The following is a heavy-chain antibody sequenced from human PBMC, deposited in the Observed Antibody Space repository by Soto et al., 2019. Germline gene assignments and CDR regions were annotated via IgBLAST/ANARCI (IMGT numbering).Heavy chain of an antibody. Sequence: SETLSLTCTVSGGSVSSSTYYWNWIRQPPGKGLEWIGLIYYSGSTNYNPSLKSRVTISVDTSKNQFSLKLNSVTAADTAVYYCARGGIAAAAPPDYWGQGTLVTVSS. CDR3: ARGGIAAAAPPDY. J-gene: IGHJ4*02. CDR1: GGSVSSSTYY. D-gene: IGHD6-13*01. V-gene: IGHV4-61*01. CDR2: IYYSGST.